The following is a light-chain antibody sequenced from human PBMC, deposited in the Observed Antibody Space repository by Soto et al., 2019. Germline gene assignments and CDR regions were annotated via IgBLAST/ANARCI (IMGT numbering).Light chain of an antibody. J-gene: IGKJ1*01. Sequence: DIQITQSPSSLSASVGVRVTLTCRATQSISKYLNWYQQKPGEAPKLLIYDASALPRGVPSRFSGSGSGTKFTLTIASLQPDDFATYYCQQYETFSGTFGPGTKVDIK. CDR1: QSISKY. V-gene: IGKV1-5*01. CDR3: QQYETFSGT. CDR2: DAS.